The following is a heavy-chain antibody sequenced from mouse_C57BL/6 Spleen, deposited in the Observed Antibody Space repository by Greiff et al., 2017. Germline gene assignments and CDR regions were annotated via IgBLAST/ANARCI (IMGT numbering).Heavy chain of an antibody. D-gene: IGHD1-1*01. CDR1: GYTFTDHT. CDR2: IYPRDGST. V-gene: IGHV1-78*01. Sequence: QVQLKESDAELVKPGASVKISCTVSGYTFTDHTIHWMKQRPEQGLEWIGYIYPRDGSTKYTEKFKGKATLTAAKSSSTAYMQLSSLADEDAAVYYCARRRDYYGSSHWYFEVWGTGTTVTVSS. CDR3: ARRRDYYGSSHWYFEV. J-gene: IGHJ1*03.